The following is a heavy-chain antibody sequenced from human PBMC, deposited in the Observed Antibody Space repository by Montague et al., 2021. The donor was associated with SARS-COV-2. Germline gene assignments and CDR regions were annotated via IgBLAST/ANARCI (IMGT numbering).Heavy chain of an antibody. D-gene: IGHD2-15*01. J-gene: IGHJ4*02. Sequence: SETRSLTCTVSGDSISSFYWNWIRQPAGKGLEWIGRIYASGGTNYNPSLKSRVTMSVDTPKSQFSLKLNSVTAADTAVYYCGRGVVAATPVVDYWGRGTLVTVSS. CDR3: GRGVVAATPVVDY. CDR1: GDSISSFY. CDR2: IYASGGT. V-gene: IGHV4-4*07.